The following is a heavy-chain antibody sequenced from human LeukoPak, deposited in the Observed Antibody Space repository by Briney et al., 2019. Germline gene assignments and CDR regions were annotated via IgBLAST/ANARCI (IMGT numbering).Heavy chain of an antibody. CDR3: GASPYYYDSSGYQNLFDP. CDR2: IIPIFGTA. Sequence: SVKVSCKASGGTFSSYAISWVRQAPGQGLEWMGGIIPIFGTANYAQKFQGRVTITTDESTSTAYMELSSLRSEDTAVYYCGASPYYYDSSGYQNLFDPWGQGTLVTVSS. D-gene: IGHD3-22*01. J-gene: IGHJ5*02. V-gene: IGHV1-69*05. CDR1: GGTFSSYA.